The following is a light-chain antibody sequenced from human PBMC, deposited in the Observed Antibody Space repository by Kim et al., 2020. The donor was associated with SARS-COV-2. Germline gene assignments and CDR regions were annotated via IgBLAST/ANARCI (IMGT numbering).Light chain of an antibody. J-gene: IGLJ3*02. CDR1: SLRVYY. V-gene: IGLV3-19*01. CDR3: EYRARGGNHLV. Sequence: SSELTQDPAVSVALGQTVRITCQGDSLRVYYASWYQQKPGQAPLLLIYGKDNRPAGIPDRFSGSDSGYTASLTISGAQAEDEAVYYCEYRARGGNHLVFGGGTQLTVL. CDR2: GKD.